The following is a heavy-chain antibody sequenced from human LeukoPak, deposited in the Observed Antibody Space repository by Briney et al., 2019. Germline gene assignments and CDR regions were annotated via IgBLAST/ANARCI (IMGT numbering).Heavy chain of an antibody. D-gene: IGHD2-2*01. J-gene: IGHJ5*02. CDR2: IIPIFGTA. Sequence: ASVKVSCKASGGTFSSHAISWVRQAPGQGLEWMEGIIPIFGTANYAQKFQGRVTITTDETTSTAYMELSSLRSEDTAVYYCARASRCSSTSCYETFWFDPWGQGTLVTVSS. V-gene: IGHV1-69*05. CDR1: GGTFSSHA. CDR3: ARASRCSSTSCYETFWFDP.